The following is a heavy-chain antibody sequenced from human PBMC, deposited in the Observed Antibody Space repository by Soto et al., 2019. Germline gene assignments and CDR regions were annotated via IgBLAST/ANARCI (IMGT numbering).Heavy chain of an antibody. CDR3: AQDAAAGIWYGMDV. CDR2: ISYDGSNK. D-gene: IGHD6-13*01. Sequence: QVQLVESGGGVVQPGRSLRLSCAASGFTFSSYGMHWVRQAPGKGLEWVAVISYDGSNKYYADSVKGRFTISRDNSKNTLYLQMNSLRAEDTAVYYCAQDAAAGIWYGMDVWCQGTTVTVSS. J-gene: IGHJ6*02. CDR1: GFTFSSYG. V-gene: IGHV3-30*18.